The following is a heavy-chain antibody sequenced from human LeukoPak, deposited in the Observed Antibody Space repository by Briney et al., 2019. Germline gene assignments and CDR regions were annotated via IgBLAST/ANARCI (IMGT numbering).Heavy chain of an antibody. Sequence: GASVKVSCKASGYTFTGYYMHWVRQAPGQGLEWMGWINPNSGGTNYAQKFQGRVTMTRDTSISTAYMELSRLRSDDTAAYYCARDPKRIAVADSKYNWFDPWGQGTLVTVSS. D-gene: IGHD6-19*01. CDR3: ARDPKRIAVADSKYNWFDP. CDR2: INPNSGGT. J-gene: IGHJ5*02. V-gene: IGHV1-2*02. CDR1: GYTFTGYY.